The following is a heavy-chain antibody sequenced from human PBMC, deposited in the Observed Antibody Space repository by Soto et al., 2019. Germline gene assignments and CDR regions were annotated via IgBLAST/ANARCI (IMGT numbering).Heavy chain of an antibody. CDR3: ARDEVAAAGSFDY. Sequence: ASVKVSCKASGDTFTNSAFIWVRQAPGQGLEWMGWISAYNGNTDYEQKFQGRVTMTTDTSTSTAHMELRSLRSDDTAVYYCARDEVAAAGSFDYWGQGTLVTVSS. V-gene: IGHV1-18*01. CDR2: ISAYNGNT. CDR1: GDTFTNSA. J-gene: IGHJ4*02. D-gene: IGHD6-13*01.